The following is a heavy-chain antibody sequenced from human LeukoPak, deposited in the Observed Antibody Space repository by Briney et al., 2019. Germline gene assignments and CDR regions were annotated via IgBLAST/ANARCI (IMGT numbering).Heavy chain of an antibody. V-gene: IGHV4-34*01. Sequence: PSETLSLTCAVYGGSFSGYYWSWIRQPPGKGLEWIGEINHSGSTNYNPSLKSRVTISVDTSKNQFSLKLSSVTAADTAVYYCARGVLTVAATYFDYRGQRTLVTVSS. J-gene: IGHJ4*02. CDR1: GGSFSGYY. D-gene: IGHD2-15*01. CDR3: ARGVLTVAATYFDY. CDR2: INHSGST.